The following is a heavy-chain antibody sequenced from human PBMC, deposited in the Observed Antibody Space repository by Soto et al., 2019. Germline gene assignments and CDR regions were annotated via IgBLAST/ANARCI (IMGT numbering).Heavy chain of an antibody. CDR3: PRRRGGSSLTGN. V-gene: IGHV4-39*02. D-gene: IGHD2-15*01. CDR1: GDSISSSGYY. CDR2: IYYSGTT. J-gene: IGHJ4*02. Sequence: QLQLRESGPGLVKPSETLSLTCTVSGDSISSSGYYWVWIRQTPGKGLEWIGAIYYSGTTYYNPSLKSRVTISLDTSKNHSSLNLNSVTAADTAVYYCPRRRGGSSLTGNRGQGNVVTVSS.